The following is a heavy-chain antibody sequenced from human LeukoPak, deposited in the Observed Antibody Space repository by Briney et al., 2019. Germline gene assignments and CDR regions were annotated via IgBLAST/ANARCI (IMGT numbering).Heavy chain of an antibody. Sequence: ASVKVSCKASGYTFTSYAMHWVRQAPGQRLEWMGWINAGNGNTKYSQKFQGRVTITRDTSASTAYMELSSLRSEDTAVYYCARAPSWGFLEWPYQGPFDYWGQGTLVTVSS. CDR2: INAGNGNT. J-gene: IGHJ4*02. D-gene: IGHD3-3*01. CDR3: ARAPSWGFLEWPYQGPFDY. V-gene: IGHV1-3*01. CDR1: GYTFTSYA.